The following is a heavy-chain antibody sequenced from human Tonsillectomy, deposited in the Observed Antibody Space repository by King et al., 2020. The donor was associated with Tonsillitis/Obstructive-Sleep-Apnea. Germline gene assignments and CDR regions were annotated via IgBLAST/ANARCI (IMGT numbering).Heavy chain of an antibody. CDR3: ARAGYCSGGNCSSTLFVS. CDR1: GFTFSSYE. J-gene: IGHJ4*02. CDR2: IKSGGSNI. D-gene: IGHD2-15*01. V-gene: IGHV3-48*03. Sequence: VQLVESGGGLVQPGGSLRLSCAASGFTFSSYEMNWVRQAPGKGLEWLSYIKSGGSNIYYADSVKGRFTISRDNAKNSLYLQMNSLRAEDTAVYYCARAGYCSGGNCSSTLFVSWGQGTLVTVSS.